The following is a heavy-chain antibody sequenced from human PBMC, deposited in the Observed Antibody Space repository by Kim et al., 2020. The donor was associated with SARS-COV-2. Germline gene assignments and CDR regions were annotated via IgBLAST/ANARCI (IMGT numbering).Heavy chain of an antibody. Sequence: GESLKISCKGSGYSFTSYWIGWVRQMPGKGLEWMGIIYPGDSDTRYSPSFQGQVTISADKSISTAYLQWSSLKASDTAMYYCARAKTAMVKYYGMDVWGQGTTVTVSS. CDR2: IYPGDSDT. J-gene: IGHJ6*02. CDR3: ARAKTAMVKYYGMDV. D-gene: IGHD5-18*01. V-gene: IGHV5-51*01. CDR1: GYSFTSYW.